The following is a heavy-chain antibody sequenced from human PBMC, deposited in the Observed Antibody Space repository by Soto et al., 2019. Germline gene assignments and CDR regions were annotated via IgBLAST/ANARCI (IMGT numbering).Heavy chain of an antibody. CDR2: IYPGDSDT. CDR1: GYSFTDYW. D-gene: IGHD3-10*02. Sequence: GESLKISCKGSGYSFTDYWIAWVRQMPAKGLEWMGMIYPGDSDTRYSPSFQGQVTISADKSISAAYLQWSSLKASDTAMYYCARYSYVRGSGLHYGMDVWGQGTTVTVSS. J-gene: IGHJ6*02. CDR3: ARYSYVRGSGLHYGMDV. V-gene: IGHV5-51*01.